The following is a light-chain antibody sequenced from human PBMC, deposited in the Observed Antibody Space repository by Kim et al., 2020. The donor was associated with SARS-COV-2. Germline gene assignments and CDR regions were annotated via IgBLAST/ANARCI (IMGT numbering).Light chain of an antibody. J-gene: IGLJ3*02. CDR2: AKN. CDR3: KSRDSSGNLLV. CDR1: RLRTYY. V-gene: IGLV3-19*01. Sequence: LGETVRSTCQGDRLRTYYAKWYQQKPGQAPILVIFAKNNRPSGIPDRFSGSSSGNTASLTITGAQAEDEADYYCKSRDSSGNLLVFGGGTQLTVL.